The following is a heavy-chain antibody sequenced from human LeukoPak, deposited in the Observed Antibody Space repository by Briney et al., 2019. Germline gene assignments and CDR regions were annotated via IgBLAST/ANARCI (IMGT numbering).Heavy chain of an antibody. D-gene: IGHD2-15*01. J-gene: IGHJ4*02. CDR3: AKDEGEAPIYCSGGSCYSGYAACYY. CDR2: ISYDGSNK. V-gene: IGHV3-30*18. Sequence: GGSLRLSCAASGFTFSRYGMHWVRQAPGKGLEWVAVISYDGSNKYYADSVKGRFTISRDNSKNTLYLQMNSLRAEDTAVYYCAKDEGEAPIYCSGGSCYSGYAACYYWGQGTLVTVPS. CDR1: GFTFSRYG.